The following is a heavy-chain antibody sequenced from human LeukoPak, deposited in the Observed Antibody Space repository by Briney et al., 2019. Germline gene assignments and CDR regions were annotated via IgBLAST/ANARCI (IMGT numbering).Heavy chain of an antibody. CDR2: IIPIFGTA. Sequence: SVKVSCKASGGTFSSYAISWVRQAPGQGLEWMGGIIPIFGTANYAQKFQGRVTMTRNTSISTAYMELSSLRSEDTAVYYCARVLSGSYSDAFDIWGQGTMVTVSS. CDR1: GGTFSSYA. V-gene: IGHV1-69*05. CDR3: ARVLSGSYSDAFDI. D-gene: IGHD1-26*01. J-gene: IGHJ3*02.